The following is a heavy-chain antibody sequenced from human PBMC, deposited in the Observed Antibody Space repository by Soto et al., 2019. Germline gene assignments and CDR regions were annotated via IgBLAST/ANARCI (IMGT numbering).Heavy chain of an antibody. CDR1: GFTFSTYG. D-gene: IGHD2-15*01. CDR3: ARLYCSAASCYSVGAFDI. J-gene: IGHJ3*02. Sequence: GGSLRLSCAASGFTFSTYGMHWVRQAPGEGLEWVALIWFDGSDKYYTESVKGRFTISRDNSRSTVYLQMNSLRAEDTAVYYCARLYCSAASCYSVGAFDIRGQGTTVPVSS. CDR2: IWFDGSDK. V-gene: IGHV3-33*01.